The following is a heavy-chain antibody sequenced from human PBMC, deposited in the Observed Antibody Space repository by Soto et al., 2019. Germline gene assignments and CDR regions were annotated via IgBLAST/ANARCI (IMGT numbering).Heavy chain of an antibody. J-gene: IGHJ4*02. CDR1: GGTFSSYA. CDR3: ARDLLRSAAAGTAEGSY. D-gene: IGHD6-13*01. CDR2: IIPIFGTA. V-gene: IGHV1-69*13. Sequence: GASVKVSCKASGGTFSSYAISWVRQAPGQGLEWMGGIIPIFGTANYAQKFQGRVTITADESTSTAYMELSSLRSEDTAVYYCARDLLRSAAAGTAEGSYWGQGTLVTVSS.